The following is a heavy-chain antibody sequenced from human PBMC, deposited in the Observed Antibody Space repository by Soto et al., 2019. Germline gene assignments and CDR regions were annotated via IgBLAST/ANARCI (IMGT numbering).Heavy chain of an antibody. J-gene: IGHJ3*02. CDR3: XXXXXXXXXDI. Sequence: QITLKESGPTLVKPTQTLTLTCTFSGFSLSTSGVAVGWIRQPPGKALEWLALIYWDDDKRYSPSMKGRLTITRDTSKNQVVLIMTNMDPEXXXXXXXXXXXXXXXXDIWGQGTMVTVSS. V-gene: IGHV2-5*02. CDR2: IYWDDDK. CDR1: GFSLSTSGVA.